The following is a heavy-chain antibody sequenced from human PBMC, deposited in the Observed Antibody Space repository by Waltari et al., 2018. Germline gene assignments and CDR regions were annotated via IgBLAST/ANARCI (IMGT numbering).Heavy chain of an antibody. V-gene: IGHV1-69*12. D-gene: IGHD6-13*01. CDR1: GGTFSSYA. CDR2: IIPIFGTA. Sequence: QVQLVQSGAEVKKPGSSVKVSCKASGGTFSSYAISWVRQAPGQGLEWMGGIIPIFGTASYAQKFQGRVTITADESTSTADMELSSLRSEDTAVYYCARDGSSSWSPKFDYWGQGTLVTVSS. J-gene: IGHJ4*02. CDR3: ARDGSSSWSPKFDY.